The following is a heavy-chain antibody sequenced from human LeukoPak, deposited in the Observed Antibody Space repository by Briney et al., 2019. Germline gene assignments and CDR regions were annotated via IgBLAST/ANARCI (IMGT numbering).Heavy chain of an antibody. V-gene: IGHV4-61*02. D-gene: IGHD3-22*01. CDR2: IYTSGST. CDR1: AGSISSGGYY. Sequence: SQTLSLTCTVSAGSISSGGYYWSWIRQPAGKGLEWIGRIYTSGSTNYNPSLKSRGTISVDTSKNQFSLKLSSVTAADTAVYYCARARSWYYDSSGYYYRQHFDYWGQGTLVAVSS. J-gene: IGHJ4*02. CDR3: ARARSWYYDSSGYYYRQHFDY.